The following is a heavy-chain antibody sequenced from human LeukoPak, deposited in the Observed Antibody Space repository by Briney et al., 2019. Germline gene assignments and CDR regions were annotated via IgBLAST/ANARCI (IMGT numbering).Heavy chain of an antibody. CDR2: IYYSGST. D-gene: IGHD2-2*01. Sequence: SETLSLTRTVSGGSISSSSYYWGWIRQPPGRGLEWIGSIYYSGSTYYNPSLKSRVGISVDTSKNQFSLKLSSVTAADTAVYYCARRGRDCTSTSCLFDPWGQGTLVTVSS. V-gene: IGHV4-39*01. J-gene: IGHJ5*02. CDR3: ARRGRDCTSTSCLFDP. CDR1: GGSISSSSYY.